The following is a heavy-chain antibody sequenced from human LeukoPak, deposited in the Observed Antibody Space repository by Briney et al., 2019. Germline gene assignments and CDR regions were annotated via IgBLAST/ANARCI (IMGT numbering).Heavy chain of an antibody. J-gene: IGHJ6*02. CDR1: GGSISSSSYY. D-gene: IGHD4-17*01. CDR3: ANGDYVNYYYGMDV. V-gene: IGHV4-39*01. Sequence: PSETLSLTCTVSGGSISSSSYYWGWIRQPPGKGLEWIGSIYYSGSTYYNPSLKGRVTISVDTSKNQFSLKLSSVTAADTAVYYCANGDYVNYYYGMDVWGQGTTVTVSS. CDR2: IYYSGST.